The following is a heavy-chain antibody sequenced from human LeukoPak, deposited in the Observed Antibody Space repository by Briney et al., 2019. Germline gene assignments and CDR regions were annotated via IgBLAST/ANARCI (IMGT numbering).Heavy chain of an antibody. CDR2: ITSTGGNT. CDR1: GFAFSSYT. J-gene: IGHJ4*02. V-gene: IGHV3-64D*06. D-gene: IGHD3-9*01. CDR3: VIVRGYFDSSGTDY. Sequence: GGSLRLSCSASGFAFSSYTVHWVRQAPGKGLEFVSAITSTGGNTYYADSVTGRFTLSRDNSKNTLYLQMSSLRAEDTAVYYCVIVRGYFDSSGTDYWGQGTLVTVSS.